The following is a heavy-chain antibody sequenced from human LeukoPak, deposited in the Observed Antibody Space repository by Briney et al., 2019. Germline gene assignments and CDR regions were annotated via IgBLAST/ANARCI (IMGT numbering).Heavy chain of an antibody. J-gene: IGHJ4*02. Sequence: GGSLRLSCAASGFTFDDYAMHWVRHAPGKGVEWVSGISWNSGSIGYADSVKGRFTISRDNAKNSLYLQMNSLRAEDTALYYCAKDIRYCSGGSCSGYFDYWGQGTLVTVSS. CDR3: AKDIRYCSGGSCSGYFDY. D-gene: IGHD2-15*01. CDR1: GFTFDDYA. V-gene: IGHV3-9*01. CDR2: ISWNSGSI.